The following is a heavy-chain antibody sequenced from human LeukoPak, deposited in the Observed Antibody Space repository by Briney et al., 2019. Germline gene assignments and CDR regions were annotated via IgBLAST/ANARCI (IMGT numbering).Heavy chain of an antibody. V-gene: IGHV1-18*01. J-gene: IGHJ4*02. D-gene: IGHD2-2*01. Sequence: GASVTVSCKASGYTFTSYGISWVRQAPGQGLEWMGWISAYNGNTNYAQKLQGRVTMTTDTSTSTAYMELRSLRSDDTAVYYCARGDCSSTSCYYSVDYWGQGTLVTVSS. CDR3: ARGDCSSTSCYYSVDY. CDR2: ISAYNGNT. CDR1: GYTFTSYG.